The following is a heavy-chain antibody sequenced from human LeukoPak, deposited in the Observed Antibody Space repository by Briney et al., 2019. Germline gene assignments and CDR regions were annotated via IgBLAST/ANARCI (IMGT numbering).Heavy chain of an antibody. CDR1: GFSFSSYA. D-gene: IGHD3-22*01. CDR2: ISGSGSST. J-gene: IGHJ4*02. V-gene: IGHV3-23*01. Sequence: PGGSLRLSCAASGFSFSSYAMSWVRQAPGKGLEWVSAISGSGSSTYYTDSVKGRFTISRDNSKNTLYLQMNSLRAEDTAVYYCAKGASRYYDSSGYYLDYWGQGTLVTVSS. CDR3: AKGASRYYDSSGYYLDY.